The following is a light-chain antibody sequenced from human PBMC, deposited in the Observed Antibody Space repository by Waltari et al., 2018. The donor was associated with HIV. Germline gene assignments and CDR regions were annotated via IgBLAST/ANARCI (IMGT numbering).Light chain of an antibody. CDR2: DVS. CDR1: SSDVGAYNY. V-gene: IGLV2-14*03. Sequence: QSALTQPASVSGSPGQSITISCTGTSSDVGAYNYVSWYQQYPGKVPKLMIYDVSNRPSGVSKRFSGPKSGNTASLTISGLQAEDEADYYCSSYTSSSTHVFGTGTKVTVL. J-gene: IGLJ1*01. CDR3: SSYTSSSTHV.